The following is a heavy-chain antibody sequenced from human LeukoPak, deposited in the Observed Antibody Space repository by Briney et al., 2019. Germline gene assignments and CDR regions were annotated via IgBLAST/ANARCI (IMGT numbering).Heavy chain of an antibody. CDR2: IYYSGST. CDR3: ARGRSYYDSSGYFDY. CDR1: GGSFSGYY. Sequence: PSETLSLTCAVYGGSFSGYYWSWIRQPPGKGLEWIGSIYYSGSTYYNPSLKSRVTISVDTSKNQFSLKLSSVTAADTAVYYCARGRSYYDSSGYFDYWGQGTLVTVSS. D-gene: IGHD3-22*01. V-gene: IGHV4-34*01. J-gene: IGHJ4*02.